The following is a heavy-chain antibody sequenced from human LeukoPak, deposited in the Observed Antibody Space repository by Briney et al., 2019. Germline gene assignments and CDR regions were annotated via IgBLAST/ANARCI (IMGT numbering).Heavy chain of an antibody. Sequence: GGSLRLSCAASGFTFSSYSMNWVRQAPGRGLEWVSSISSSSIYIYYADSVKGRFTISRDNARNSLYLQMNSLRAEDTAIYYCASQDRGGYDGPVDYWGQGTLVTVSS. CDR1: GFTFSSYS. CDR3: ASQDRGGYDGPVDY. D-gene: IGHD5-12*01. J-gene: IGHJ4*02. CDR2: ISSSSIYI. V-gene: IGHV3-21*01.